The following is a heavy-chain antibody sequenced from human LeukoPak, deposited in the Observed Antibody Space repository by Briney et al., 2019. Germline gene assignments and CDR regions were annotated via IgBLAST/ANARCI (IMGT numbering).Heavy chain of an antibody. Sequence: EGSLRLSCAASGFTFSSYSMNWVRQAPGKGLEWVSSISSSSSYIYYADSVKGRFTISRDNAKNSLYLQMNSLRAEDTAVYYCARRSGDGYNYYFDYWGQGTLVTVSS. V-gene: IGHV3-21*01. CDR1: GFTFSSYS. CDR2: ISSSSSYI. CDR3: ARRSGDGYNYYFDY. D-gene: IGHD5-24*01. J-gene: IGHJ4*02.